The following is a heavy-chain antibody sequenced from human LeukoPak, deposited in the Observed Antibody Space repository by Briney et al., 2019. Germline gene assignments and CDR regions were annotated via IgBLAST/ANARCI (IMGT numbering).Heavy chain of an antibody. Sequence: HPGGSLRLSCAASGFTFSSYGMSWVRQAPGKGLEWVSAISGSGGSTYYADSVRGRFTISRDNSKNTLYLQMNSLRAEDTAVYYCAKDRAVAGTVYFDYWGQGTLVTVSS. V-gene: IGHV3-23*01. CDR1: GFTFSSYG. D-gene: IGHD6-19*01. CDR3: AKDRAVAGTVYFDY. J-gene: IGHJ4*02. CDR2: ISGSGGST.